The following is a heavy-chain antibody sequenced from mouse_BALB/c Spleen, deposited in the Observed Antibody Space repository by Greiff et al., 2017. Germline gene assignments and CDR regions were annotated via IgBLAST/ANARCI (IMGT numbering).Heavy chain of an antibody. CDR2: IYPGDGDT. Sequence: QVQLMQSGADLVRPGSSVKLSCKASGYAFSSYWMNWVKQRPGQGLEWIGQIYPGDGDTNYNGKFKGKATLSADKPYSTPYMQVSSLTSEDSAVYFSAVVDYNYGFDYWGQGTTLTVSS. CDR1: GYAFSSYW. CDR3: AVVDYNYGFDY. D-gene: IGHD1-1*01. J-gene: IGHJ2*01. V-gene: IGHV1-80*01.